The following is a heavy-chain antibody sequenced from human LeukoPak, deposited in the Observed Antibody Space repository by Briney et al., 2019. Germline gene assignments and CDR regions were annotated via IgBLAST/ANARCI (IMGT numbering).Heavy chain of an antibody. CDR3: AKTSAGIRGGYFDY. CDR2: INDSGGNT. Sequence: GSLRLSCAASGFTFSSYAMSWVRQAPGKGLEWVSLINDSGGNTYYADSVKGRFTISRDNSKNTLFLQMSSLRAEDTAVYYCAKTSAGIRGGYFDYWGQGALVTVSS. D-gene: IGHD3-10*01. J-gene: IGHJ4*02. V-gene: IGHV3-23*01. CDR1: GFTFSSYA.